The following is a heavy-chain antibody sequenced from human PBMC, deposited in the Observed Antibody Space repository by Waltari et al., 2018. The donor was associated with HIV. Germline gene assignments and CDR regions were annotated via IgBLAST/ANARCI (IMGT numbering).Heavy chain of an antibody. Sequence: EVQLVESGGGLVQPGGSLKLAWAASGVTSGESSIHWVRPASGKGLEWVGRIRTKANSYATAYAASVKGRFTISRDDSKNTAYLQMNSLKTEDTAVYYCTSPYGYSYESWGQGTLVTVSS. CDR3: TSPYGYSYES. V-gene: IGHV3-73*02. D-gene: IGHD5-18*01. J-gene: IGHJ4*02. CDR2: IRTKANSYAT. CDR1: GVTSGESS.